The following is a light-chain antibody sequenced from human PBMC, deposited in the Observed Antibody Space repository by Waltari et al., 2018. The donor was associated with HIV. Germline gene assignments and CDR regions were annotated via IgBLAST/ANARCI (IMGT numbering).Light chain of an antibody. CDR3: CSYASNYILI. CDR2: DVS. CDR1: SSDVGGYDY. V-gene: IGLV2-11*01. J-gene: IGLJ2*01. Sequence: QSALTQPRSVSGSPGQSVTISCTGTSSDVGGYDYVSWYQQHPGKAPKVIISDVSRRPSGVPYRFSASKSGNTASLTISGLQAADEADYFCCSYASNYILIFGGGTKLTVL.